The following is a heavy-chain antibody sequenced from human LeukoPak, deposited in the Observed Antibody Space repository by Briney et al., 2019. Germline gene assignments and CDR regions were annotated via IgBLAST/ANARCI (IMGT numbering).Heavy chain of an antibody. CDR1: GFAFRSHA. CDR3: AKGRWGLTINNFDL. CDR2: IRYDGSKK. J-gene: IGHJ3*01. D-gene: IGHD7-27*01. Sequence: PGGSLRLSCTASGFAFRSHAMHWVRQAPGKGLEWVAFIRYDGSKKFYADSVKGRFTISRDSSKNTLYPQMNSLGGEDTALYYCAKGRWGLTINNFDLWGQGTMVTVSS. V-gene: IGHV3-30*02.